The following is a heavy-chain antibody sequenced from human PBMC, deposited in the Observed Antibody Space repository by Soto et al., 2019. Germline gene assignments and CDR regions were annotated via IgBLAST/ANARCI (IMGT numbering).Heavy chain of an antibody. Sequence: PWGSLRLSCAASGFTFSIYAIHWVRQAPGKGLEWVAVISYDGSNKYYTDSVKGRFTVSRDNSKNTPYLQMNSLRGEDTAVYYCARDLRSPLWYFDLWGRGTLVNVSS. CDR1: GFTFSIYA. D-gene: IGHD3-10*01. CDR3: ARDLRSPLWYFDL. CDR2: ISYDGSNK. V-gene: IGHV3-30-3*01. J-gene: IGHJ2*01.